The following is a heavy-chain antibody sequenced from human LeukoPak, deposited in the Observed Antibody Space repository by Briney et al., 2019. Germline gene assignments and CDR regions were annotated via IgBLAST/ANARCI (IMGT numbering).Heavy chain of an antibody. CDR3: ARHGESDVWSGYFLYYFDY. Sequence: GGSLRLSCAASGFTFSSYWMSWVRQAPGKGLEWVANIKQDGSEKYYVDSVKGRFTISRDNAKNSLYLQMNSLRAEDTAVYYCARHGESDVWSGYFLYYFDYWGQGTLVTVSS. D-gene: IGHD3-3*01. CDR1: GFTFSSYW. J-gene: IGHJ4*02. V-gene: IGHV3-7*01. CDR2: IKQDGSEK.